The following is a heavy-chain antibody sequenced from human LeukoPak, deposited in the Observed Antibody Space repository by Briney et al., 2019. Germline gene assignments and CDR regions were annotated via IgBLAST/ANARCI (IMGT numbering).Heavy chain of an antibody. J-gene: IGHJ6*02. CDR3: ARERAPYYYYYGMDV. CDR2: ISGSGGST. Sequence: GGSLRLSCAASGFTFSSYAMSWVRQAPGKGLEWVSAISGSGGSTYYADSVKGRFTFSRDNSKNTLYLQMNSLRAEDTAVYYCARERAPYYYYYGMDVWGQGTTVTVSS. V-gene: IGHV3-23*01. CDR1: GFTFSSYA.